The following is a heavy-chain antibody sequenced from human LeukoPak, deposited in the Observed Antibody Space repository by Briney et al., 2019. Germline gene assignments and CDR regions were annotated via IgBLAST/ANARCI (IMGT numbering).Heavy chain of an antibody. J-gene: IGHJ3*02. D-gene: IGHD6-13*01. CDR1: GGSISSYY. V-gene: IGHV4-59*01. CDR2: IYYSGST. CDR3: ASYDIAAAGEGKDAFDI. Sequence: SETLSLTCTVSGGSISSYYWSWIRQPPGKGLEWIGYIYYSGSTNYNPSLKSRVTISVDTSKNQFSLKLSSVTAADTAVYYCASYDIAAAGEGKDAFDIWGQGTMVTVSS.